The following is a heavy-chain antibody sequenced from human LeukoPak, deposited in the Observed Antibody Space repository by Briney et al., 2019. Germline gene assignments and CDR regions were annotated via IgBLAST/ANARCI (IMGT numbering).Heavy chain of an antibody. CDR2: INYGWNS. V-gene: IGHV4-59*08. Sequence: PSETLSLTCNVSGDSITSDYWSWIRQSPGRGLEWIGYINYGWNSHYNPSLNSRVTISVNRSNKQVSLKMRSVTAADTAVYYCARLDCISNTCYNYWAPGALVTVSS. D-gene: IGHD3-10*01. CDR1: GDSITSDY. J-gene: IGHJ4*02. CDR3: ARLDCISNTCYNY.